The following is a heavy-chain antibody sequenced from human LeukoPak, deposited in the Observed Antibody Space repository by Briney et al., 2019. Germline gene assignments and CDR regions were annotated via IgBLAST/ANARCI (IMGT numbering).Heavy chain of an antibody. Sequence: GGSLRLSCAASGLTFSSYVMSWVRQAPGKGLEWVSAISCSGFTTYYASSVKGRFTISRDNSKNTLYLQMNSLRAEDTAVYYCARVSGELEYPSEYFDYWGQGTLVTVSS. J-gene: IGHJ4*02. V-gene: IGHV3-23*01. CDR2: ISCSGFTT. CDR1: GLTFSSYV. D-gene: IGHD1-1*01. CDR3: ARVSGELEYPSEYFDY.